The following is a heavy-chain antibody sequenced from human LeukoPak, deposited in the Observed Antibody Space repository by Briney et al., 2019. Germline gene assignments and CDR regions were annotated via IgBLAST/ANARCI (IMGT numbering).Heavy chain of an antibody. CDR3: ARDLSSTPHWELDY. CDR2: MNPKTGKT. Sequence: ASVKVSCKTSGYTFSSYEINWVRQAAGRGLEWVGWMNPKTGKTAYARNLQGRVTITRDTSITTAYMELSSLTSDDTAVYYCARDLSSTPHWELDYWGQGTLVTVSS. J-gene: IGHJ4*02. CDR1: GYTFSSYE. D-gene: IGHD1-26*01. V-gene: IGHV1-8*01.